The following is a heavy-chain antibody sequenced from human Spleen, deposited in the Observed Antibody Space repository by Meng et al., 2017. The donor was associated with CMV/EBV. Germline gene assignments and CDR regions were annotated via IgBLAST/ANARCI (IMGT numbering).Heavy chain of an antibody. V-gene: IGHV4-31*03. CDR3: ARDYSSSSKGMDV. CDR2: IYYSGST. D-gene: IGHD6-6*01. CDR1: DGSISSDTYY. J-gene: IGHJ6*02. Sequence: SETLSLTCTVSDGSISSDTYYWSWIRQYPGKGLEWIGCIYYSGSTYYNPSLKSRGTISMDTSKNQFSLKLNSVTAADTAVYYCARDYSSSSKGMDVWGQGTTVTVSS.